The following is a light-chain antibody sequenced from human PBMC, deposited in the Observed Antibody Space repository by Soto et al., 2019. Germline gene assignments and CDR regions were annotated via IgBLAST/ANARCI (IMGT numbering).Light chain of an antibody. CDR1: SSDVGGYNY. CDR3: CSYAGSSTFV. V-gene: IGLV2-11*01. J-gene: IGLJ1*01. CDR2: DVS. Sequence: QSALTQPRSVSGSPGQSVTISCTGTSSDVGGYNYVSWYQQHPGKAPKLMIYDVSKRPSGVPDRFSGSKSGNTASLTISGLQAEDEADYYCCSYAGSSTFVFGTGNKVTV.